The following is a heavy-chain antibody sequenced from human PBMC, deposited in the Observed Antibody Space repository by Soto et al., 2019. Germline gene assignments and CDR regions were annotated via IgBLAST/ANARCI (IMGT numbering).Heavy chain of an antibody. J-gene: IGHJ6*02. Sequence: QVQLVESGGGVVQPGRSLRLSCAASGFTFSSYGMYWVRQAPGKGLEWVAVISYDGSNKYYADSVKGRFTISRDNSKNTLYLQMNSLRAEDTAVYYCAKDLGEGELLRNYYYYYGMDVWGQGTTVTVSS. CDR3: AKDLGEGELLRNYYYYYGMDV. CDR1: GFTFSSYG. CDR2: ISYDGSNK. D-gene: IGHD1-26*01. V-gene: IGHV3-30*18.